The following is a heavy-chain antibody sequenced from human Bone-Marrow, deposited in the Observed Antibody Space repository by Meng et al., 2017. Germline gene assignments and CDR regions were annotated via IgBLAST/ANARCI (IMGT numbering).Heavy chain of an antibody. Sequence: GESLKISCAASGFTFSSYAMSWVRQAPGKGLEWVSAISGSGGSTYYADSVKGRFTISRDNFKNTLYLQMNSLRAEDTAVYYCARRYSSSWYPNQYYFDYWGQGTLVTVSS. CDR3: ARRYSSSWYPNQYYFDY. D-gene: IGHD6-13*01. CDR2: ISGSGGST. CDR1: GFTFSSYA. V-gene: IGHV3-23*01. J-gene: IGHJ4*02.